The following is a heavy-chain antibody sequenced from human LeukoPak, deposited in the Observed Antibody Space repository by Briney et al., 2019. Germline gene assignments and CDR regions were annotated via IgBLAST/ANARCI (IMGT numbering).Heavy chain of an antibody. CDR1: GGSISSYY. CDR3: ARWIQPSSGYFDY. V-gene: IGHV4-59*01. D-gene: IGHD5-18*01. J-gene: IGHJ4*02. Sequence: SETLSLTCTVSGGSISSYYWSWIRQPPGKGLEWIGYIYYSGSTNYNPSLKSRVTISVDTSKNQFSLKLSSVTAADTAVYYCARWIQPSSGYFDYWGQGTLATVSS. CDR2: IYYSGST.